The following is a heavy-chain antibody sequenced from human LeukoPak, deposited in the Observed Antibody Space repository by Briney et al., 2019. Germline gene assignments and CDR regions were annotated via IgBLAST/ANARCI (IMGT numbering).Heavy chain of an antibody. CDR3: ARERERFLNL. J-gene: IGHJ4*02. CDR2: IKYDGSNK. CDR1: GFTFNDYG. V-gene: IGHV3-30*02. D-gene: IGHD3-3*01. Sequence: GGSLRLSCAASGFTFNDYGIHWVRQAPGKGLEWVAFIKYDGSNKYYTDSVKGRFTISRDNSKNTLYLEMNSLRAEDTAVYYCARERERFLNLWGQGTLVTVSS.